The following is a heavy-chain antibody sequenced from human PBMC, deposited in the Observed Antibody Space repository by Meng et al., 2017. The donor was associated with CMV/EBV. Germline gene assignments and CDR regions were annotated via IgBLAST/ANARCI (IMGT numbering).Heavy chain of an antibody. Sequence: SVPVSCKASGGNISSPAISWVRQAPGQGREWVGGMIPIYGTAKYAKKFKGRVTITTDESTNTAHMELSSLRSEDTAVYYCAKASVGSSSHPYFDYWGQGTLVTVSS. J-gene: IGHJ4*02. CDR1: GGNISSPA. CDR2: MIPIYGTA. D-gene: IGHD6-6*01. CDR3: AKASVGSSSHPYFDY. V-gene: IGHV1-69*05.